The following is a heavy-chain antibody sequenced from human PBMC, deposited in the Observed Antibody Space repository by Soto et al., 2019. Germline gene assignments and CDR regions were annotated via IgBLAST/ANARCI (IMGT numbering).Heavy chain of an antibody. CDR1: CGSIRSSHW. Sequence: SETLSLTCTVSCGSIRSSHWWSWVRQPPGKGLERIGEIYHSGSTNLDPSLKSRVTLSVDKSKNQFSLKLTSVTAADTAVYCCARDKATVGGYNLYDPWGQGILVTVSS. J-gene: IGHJ5*02. CDR2: IYHSGST. CDR3: ARDKATVGGYNLYDP. V-gene: IGHV4-4*01. D-gene: IGHD3-16*01.